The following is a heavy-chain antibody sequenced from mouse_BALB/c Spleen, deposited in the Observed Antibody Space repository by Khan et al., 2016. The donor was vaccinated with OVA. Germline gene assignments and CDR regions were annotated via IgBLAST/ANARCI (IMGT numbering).Heavy chain of an antibody. CDR1: GYTFTNYG. V-gene: IGHV9-3-1*01. CDR2: INTYTGEP. D-gene: IGHD2-10*01. Sequence: QIQLVQSGPELKKPGETVKISCKASGYTFTNYGMNWVKQAPGKGLKWMGWINTYTGEPTYADDFKGRFAFSLETSASTAYLQIDNLKNEDTATYFCARPPYFSYVLGSWGQGTLVTVSS. J-gene: IGHJ4*01. CDR3: ARPPYFSYVLGS.